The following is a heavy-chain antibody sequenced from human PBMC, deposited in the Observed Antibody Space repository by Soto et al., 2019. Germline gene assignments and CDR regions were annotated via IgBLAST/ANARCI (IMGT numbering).Heavy chain of an antibody. CDR1: GFSLSASGVG. J-gene: IGHJ4*02. D-gene: IGHD3-16*01. Sequence: QITLKESGPTLVKPTQTLTLTCTFSGFSLSASGVGVGWIRQPPGKALEWLAIIYWDDAKHYSPSLKSSLTIPKDTPKNQVVLTMTNMDPVDTATYYGAPKGGGDRILDYWGQGTLVTVSS. CDR2: IYWDDAK. CDR3: APKGGGDRILDY. V-gene: IGHV2-5*02.